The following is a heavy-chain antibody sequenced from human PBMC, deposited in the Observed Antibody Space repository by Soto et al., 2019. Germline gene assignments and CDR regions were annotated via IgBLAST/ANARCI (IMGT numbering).Heavy chain of an antibody. CDR2: IYYSGST. CDR3: ARDWFPNGSGNICLLGLYGMDF. CDR1: GGSISSYY. Sequence: PSETLSLTCTVSGGSISSYYWSWIRQPPGKGLEWIGYIYYSGSTNYNPSLKSRVTISVDTSKNQFSLKLSSVTAADTAVYYCARDWFPNGSGNICLLGLYGMDFWGQGTTVPVSS. V-gene: IGHV4-59*01. D-gene: IGHD3-10*01. J-gene: IGHJ6*02.